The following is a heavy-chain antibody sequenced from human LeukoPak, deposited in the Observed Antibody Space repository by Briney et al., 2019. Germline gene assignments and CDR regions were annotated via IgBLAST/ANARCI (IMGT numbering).Heavy chain of an antibody. CDR2: VYYSGST. J-gene: IGHJ6*04. D-gene: IGHD1/OR15-1a*01. Sequence: PSDTLSLTCTVSGGSIRSYYWSWIRQPPAKGREWIGYVYYSGSTNYNPSLKSRLSISVDTSKNQFSLQLTSVTAAGTAVYYCARRNSNSYYCCFLDVWGKGTTVTVSS. V-gene: IGHV4-59*07. CDR1: GGSIRSYY. CDR3: ARRNSNSYYCCFLDV.